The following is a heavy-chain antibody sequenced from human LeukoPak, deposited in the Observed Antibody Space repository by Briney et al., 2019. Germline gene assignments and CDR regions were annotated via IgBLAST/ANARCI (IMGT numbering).Heavy chain of an antibody. D-gene: IGHD6-13*01. CDR2: ISWNSGSI. CDR1: GFTFDDYA. V-gene: IGHV3-9*01. J-gene: IGHJ4*02. Sequence: GGSLRLSCAASGFTFDDYAMHWVRQAPGKGLEWVSGISWNSGSIGYADSVKGRFTISRDNSKNTLYLQMNSLRAEDTAVYYCAKGASSWLFDYWGQGTLVTVSS. CDR3: AKGASSWLFDY.